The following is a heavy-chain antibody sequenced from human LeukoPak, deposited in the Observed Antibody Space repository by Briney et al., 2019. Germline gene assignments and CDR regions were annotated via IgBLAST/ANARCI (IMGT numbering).Heavy chain of an antibody. D-gene: IGHD3-10*01. CDR2: INANSGGI. CDR3: ARKRITMVRGVIISSWFDP. CDR1: GYTFTGYY. Sequence: ASVKVSCKASGYTFTGYYVHWVRQAPGQGLEWMGWINANSGGINYGQKFQGRVTMTRDTSISTAYMELSRLRSDDTAVYYCARKRITMVRGVIISSWFDPWGQGTLVTVSS. J-gene: IGHJ5*02. V-gene: IGHV1-2*02.